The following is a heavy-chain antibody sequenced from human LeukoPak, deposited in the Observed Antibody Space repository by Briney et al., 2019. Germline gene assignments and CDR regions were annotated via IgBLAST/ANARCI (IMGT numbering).Heavy chain of an antibody. CDR3: ARDRGYYDRCFDY. Sequence: PSETLSLTCAVYGGSFSGYYWSWIRQPPGKGLEWIGEINHSGSTNYNPSLKSRVTISVDTSKNQFSLKLSSVTAADTAVYYCARDRGYYDRCFDYWGQGTLVTVSS. J-gene: IGHJ4*02. D-gene: IGHD3-22*01. CDR1: GGSFSGYY. CDR2: INHSGST. V-gene: IGHV4-34*01.